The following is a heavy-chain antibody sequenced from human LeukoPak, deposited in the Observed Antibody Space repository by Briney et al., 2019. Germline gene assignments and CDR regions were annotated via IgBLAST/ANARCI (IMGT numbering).Heavy chain of an antibody. Sequence: GGSLRLSCAASGFTFSSYSMNWVRQAPGKGLEWVSGITSGGGSTYYADSVKGRFIVSRDTSKNTLYLQMNSLRAEDTAVYYCAKDHGTAVAGFYYWGQGTLVTVSS. CDR3: AKDHGTAVAGFYY. V-gene: IGHV3-23*01. J-gene: IGHJ4*02. D-gene: IGHD6-19*01. CDR2: ITSGGGST. CDR1: GFTFSSYS.